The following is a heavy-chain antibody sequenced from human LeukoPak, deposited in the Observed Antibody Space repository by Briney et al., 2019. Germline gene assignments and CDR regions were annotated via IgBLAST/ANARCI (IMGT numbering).Heavy chain of an antibody. Sequence: ASVKVSCKASGYTFTSYGISWVRQAPGQGLEWMGWISAYNGNTNYAQKLQGRVTMTTDTSTSTAYMELRSLRSDDTAVYYCARDDPDTAMVLTDYWGQGTLVTVSP. CDR3: ARDDPDTAMVLTDY. V-gene: IGHV1-18*01. CDR1: GYTFTSYG. J-gene: IGHJ4*02. D-gene: IGHD5-18*01. CDR2: ISAYNGNT.